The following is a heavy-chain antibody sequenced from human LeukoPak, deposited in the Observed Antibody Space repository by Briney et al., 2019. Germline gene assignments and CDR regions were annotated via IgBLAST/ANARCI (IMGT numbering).Heavy chain of an antibody. CDR1: GGSISSSSYY. V-gene: IGHV4-39*07. CDR2: IYYSGST. J-gene: IGHJ4*02. D-gene: IGHD3-10*01. Sequence: SETLSLTCTVSGGSISSSSYYWGWIRQPPGKGLEWIGSIYYSGSTYYNPSLKSRVTISVDTSKNQFSLKLSSVTAADTAVYYCARVRGSGSYYGGYFDYWGQGTLVTVSS. CDR3: ARVRGSGSYYGGYFDY.